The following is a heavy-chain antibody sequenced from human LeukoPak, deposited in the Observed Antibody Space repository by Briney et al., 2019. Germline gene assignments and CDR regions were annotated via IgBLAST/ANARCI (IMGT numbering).Heavy chain of an antibody. J-gene: IGHJ3*02. CDR3: ARHPSKSSGSYYGAFDI. D-gene: IGHD1-26*01. CDR2: LYYSGSP. V-gene: IGHV4-59*08. CDR1: DGSISSYY. Sequence: SETLSLTCTVSDGSISSYYWSWIRQPAGKGLEWIGRLYYSGSPNYNPSLKSRVTISVDTSKNQFSLKLSSVTAADTAVYYCARHPSKSSGSYYGAFDIWGQGTMVTVSS.